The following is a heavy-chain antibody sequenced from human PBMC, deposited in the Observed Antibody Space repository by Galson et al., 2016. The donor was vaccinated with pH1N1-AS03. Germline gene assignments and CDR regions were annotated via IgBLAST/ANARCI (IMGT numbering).Heavy chain of an antibody. CDR3: ATIFGRINYAY. CDR2: IIPLLDKA. Sequence: SVKVSCKASGGTFSSYGISWVRQAPGQGLEWMGSIIPLLDKADYAQRFQGRVTITADESASTVNMELSGLRSEDSAVYYCATIFGRINYAYWGQGTLVTVSS. D-gene: IGHD3-3*01. V-gene: IGHV1-69*10. J-gene: IGHJ4*02. CDR1: GGTFSSYG.